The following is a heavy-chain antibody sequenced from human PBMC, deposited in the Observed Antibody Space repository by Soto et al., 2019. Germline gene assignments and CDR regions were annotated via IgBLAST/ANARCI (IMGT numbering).Heavy chain of an antibody. J-gene: IGHJ4*02. CDR2: IWFDGSKQ. CDR1: GFTFSASG. Sequence: VQLVESGGGVVQPGTSLRLSCVASGFTFSASGMHWVCQTPGKGLEWVAIIWFDGSKQYYADSVKGRFTVSRDNPGSTLFLQMNDLRTEDTAMYYCARDLNTGYVGDYWGQGALVVVSS. CDR3: ARDLNTGYVGDY. D-gene: IGHD5-12*01. V-gene: IGHV3-33*01.